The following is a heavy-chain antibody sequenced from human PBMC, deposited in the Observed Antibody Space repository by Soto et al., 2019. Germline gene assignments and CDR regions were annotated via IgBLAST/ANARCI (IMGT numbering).Heavy chain of an antibody. CDR1: GYTFTSYG. CDR3: ARDLQGITMVRGNDY. J-gene: IGHJ4*02. V-gene: IGHV1-18*01. CDR2: ISAYNGNT. D-gene: IGHD3-10*01. Sequence: ASVKVSCKASGYTFTSYGISWVRQAPGQGLEWMGWISAYNGNTNYAQKLQGRVTMTTDTSTSTAYMELRSLRSDDTAVYYCARDLQGITMVRGNDYWGQGNLVTVSS.